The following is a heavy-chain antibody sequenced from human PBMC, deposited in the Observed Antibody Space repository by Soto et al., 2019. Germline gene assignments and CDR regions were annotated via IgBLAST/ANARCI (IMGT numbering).Heavy chain of an antibody. CDR3: ARGWEVPDATIDY. D-gene: IGHD2-2*01. CDR2: IIPMFGTA. Sequence: QVQLVQSGAEVKKPGSSVKVSCKASGGTFSRYAINWVRQAPGQGLEWMGGIIPMFGTASYAQRFQGRVTITADESTSTAYMELSSLRSEDTAFYYCARGWEVPDATIDYWGQGTLVTVSS. CDR1: GGTFSRYA. V-gene: IGHV1-69*01. J-gene: IGHJ4*02.